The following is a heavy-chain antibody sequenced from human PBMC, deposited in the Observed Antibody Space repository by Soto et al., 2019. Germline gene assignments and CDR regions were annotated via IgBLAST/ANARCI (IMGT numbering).Heavy chain of an antibody. CDR2: ISFDGTKK. V-gene: IGHV3-30-3*01. D-gene: IGHD4-17*01. CDR1: GFTFNIYA. J-gene: IGHJ6*02. Sequence: QAQLVESGGGVVQPGRSLRLSCAASGFTFNIYALHWVRQAPGKVLEWVAVISFDGTKKYYSDSVKGRFTISRDNLKNTLYLQMNNLRVEDAALYFCAREDDYGYRYINYGLDVWGQGTMVTVSS. CDR3: AREDDYGYRYINYGLDV.